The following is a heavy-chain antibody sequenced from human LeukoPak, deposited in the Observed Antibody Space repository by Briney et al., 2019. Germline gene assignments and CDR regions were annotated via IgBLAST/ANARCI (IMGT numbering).Heavy chain of an antibody. CDR2: MNPNSGNT. J-gene: IGHJ4*02. CDR3: ARVHSSPWDFDY. Sequence: ASVKGSCKASGYTFTSYDINWVRQATGQGLEWMGWMNPNSGNTGYAQKFQGRVTMTRNTSISTAYMELSSLRSEDTAVYYCARVHSSPWDFDYWGQGTLVTVSS. V-gene: IGHV1-8*01. D-gene: IGHD6-6*01. CDR1: GYTFTSYD.